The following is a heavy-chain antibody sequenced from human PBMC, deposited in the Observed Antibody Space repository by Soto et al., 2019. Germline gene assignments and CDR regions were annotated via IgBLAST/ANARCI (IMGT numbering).Heavy chain of an antibody. CDR1: GGSFSTLG. D-gene: IGHD6-19*01. V-gene: IGHV1-69*06. CDR3: ATAHNSGWYFFDY. CDR2: IIPLFGKA. Sequence: VKVSCKASGGSFSTLGINWVRQAPGQGLEWMGGIIPLFGKARYAETSQGRVTITADTSTGTAYMEVSSLRSDDTAVFYCATAHNSGWYFFDYWGPGTLVTVSS. J-gene: IGHJ4*02.